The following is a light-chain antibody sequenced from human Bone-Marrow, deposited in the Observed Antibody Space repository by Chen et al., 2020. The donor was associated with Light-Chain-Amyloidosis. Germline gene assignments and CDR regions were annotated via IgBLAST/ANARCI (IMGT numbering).Light chain of an antibody. Sequence: SYVLTQPSSVSVAPGQTATIACGGNNIGSTSVHWYPQTPGQAPPLVVYDDSDRPAGIPERLSGTNSGSTATLTISRVEAGDEADYYCQVWDRSSDRPVFGGGTKLTVL. CDR2: DDS. V-gene: IGLV3-21*02. CDR3: QVWDRSSDRPV. J-gene: IGLJ3*02. CDR1: NIGSTS.